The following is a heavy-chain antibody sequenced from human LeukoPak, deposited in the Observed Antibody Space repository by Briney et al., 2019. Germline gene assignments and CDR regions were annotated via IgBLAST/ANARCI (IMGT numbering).Heavy chain of an antibody. Sequence: QAGGSLRLSCAASGFSFRNYWMGWVRQAPGKGLEWVANTKPDGSAEYYADSVRGRFTASRDNAYNLLYLQMNRLRAEDTAVYYCARDGGLHTNFDYWGQGTLLTVSS. CDR1: GFSFRNYW. V-gene: IGHV3-7*01. CDR3: ARDGGLHTNFDY. CDR2: TKPDGSAE. D-gene: IGHD2-15*01. J-gene: IGHJ4*02.